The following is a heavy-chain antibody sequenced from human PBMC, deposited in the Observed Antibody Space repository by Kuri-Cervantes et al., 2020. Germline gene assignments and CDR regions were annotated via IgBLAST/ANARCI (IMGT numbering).Heavy chain of an antibody. J-gene: IGHJ4*02. CDR1: GGSVSSGSYY. CDR2: IYYSGST. CDR3: ARDERGYSGYVSDY. V-gene: IGHV4-61*01. Sequence: SETLSLTCTVSGGSVSSGSYYWSWIRQPPGKGLEWIGYIYYSGSTNYNPSLKSRVTISVDTSKNQFSLKLSSVTAADTAVYYCARDERGYSGYVSDYWGQGTLVTVSS. D-gene: IGHD5-12*01.